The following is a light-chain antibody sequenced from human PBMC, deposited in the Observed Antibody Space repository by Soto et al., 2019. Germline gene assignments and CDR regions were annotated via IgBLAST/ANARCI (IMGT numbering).Light chain of an antibody. V-gene: IGLV2-14*03. CDR1: SGDVGTYDY. J-gene: IGLJ1*01. CDR3: CSSTGSNHSCV. Sequence: QSALTQPASVSGSPGQSITICCTGTSGDVGTYDYVSWYQQYPGKVPKLMIFDVSHRPSGVSNRFSSSKSGNTDSLTISGLQADDEADYYCCSSTGSNHSCVFGRGTKVNVL. CDR2: DVS.